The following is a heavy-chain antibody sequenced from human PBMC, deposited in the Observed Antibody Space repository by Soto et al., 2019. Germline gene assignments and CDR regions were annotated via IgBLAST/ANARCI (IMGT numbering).Heavy chain of an antibody. V-gene: IGHV3-48*03. D-gene: IGHD6-19*01. J-gene: IGHJ4*02. CDR3: ARDRAVGGY. CDR2: ISSGGDTI. Sequence: PGGSLRLSCAASGFSFSNYEMNWVRQAPGKGLEWVAYISSGGDTIHYADSVRGRFTVSRDNARNSLSLQMNTLRVEDTALYYCARDRAVGGYWGQGTLVTVSP. CDR1: GFSFSNYE.